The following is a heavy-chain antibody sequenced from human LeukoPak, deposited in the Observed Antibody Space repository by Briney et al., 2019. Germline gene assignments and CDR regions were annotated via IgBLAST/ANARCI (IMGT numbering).Heavy chain of an antibody. CDR1: GFIFSDYS. CDR3: ARWDSRDYYYYMDV. D-gene: IGHD6-13*01. V-gene: IGHV3-21*01. Sequence: GGSLRLSCAASGFIFSDYSMSWVRQAPGKGLEWVSSISSSSSYIYYADSVKGRFTISRDNAKNSLYLQMNSLRAEDTAVYYCARWDSRDYYYYMDVWGKGTTVTVSS. J-gene: IGHJ6*03. CDR2: ISSSSSYI.